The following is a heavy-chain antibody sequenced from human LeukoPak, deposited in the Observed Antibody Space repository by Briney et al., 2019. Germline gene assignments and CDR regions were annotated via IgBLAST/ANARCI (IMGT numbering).Heavy chain of an antibody. V-gene: IGHV4-59*01. CDR2: IYYSGST. Sequence: SETLSLTCTVSGGSISSYYWSWIRQPPGKGLEWIGYIYYSGSTNYNPSLKSRVTISVDTSKNQFSLKLSSVTAADTAVYYCARGPSGWFDPWGQGTLVTVSS. D-gene: IGHD3-10*01. CDR1: GGSISSYY. J-gene: IGHJ5*02. CDR3: ARGPSGWFDP.